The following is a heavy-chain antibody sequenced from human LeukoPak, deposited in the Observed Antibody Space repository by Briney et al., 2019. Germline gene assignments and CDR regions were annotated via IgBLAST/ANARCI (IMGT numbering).Heavy chain of an antibody. V-gene: IGHV3-23*01. CDR1: GFTFSSYA. CDR3: AKDLARYSGSSRNAFDI. CDR2: ISGSGGST. J-gene: IGHJ3*02. Sequence: GGSLRLSCAASGFTFSSYAMSWVRQAPGKGLEWVSAISGSGGSTYYADSVKGRFIISRDNSKNTLYLQMNSLRAEDTAVYYCAKDLARYSGSSRNAFDIWGQGTMVTVSS. D-gene: IGHD1-26*01.